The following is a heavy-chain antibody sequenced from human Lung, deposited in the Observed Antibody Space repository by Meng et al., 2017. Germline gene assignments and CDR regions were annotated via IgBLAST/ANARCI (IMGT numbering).Heavy chain of an antibody. V-gene: IGHV1-18*01. J-gene: IGHJ4*02. CDR2: ISPYNGYT. CDR1: GYTFTTYG. D-gene: IGHD2-15*01. Sequence: VTLMQSGAEEKKPGASVKVYCKASGYTFTTYGISWVRQAPGQGLEWMGWISPYNGYTSSIQKFQGRVTMTTDTSTSTAYKELMSLGSDDTAVYYCAILSHCTGGTCYPYDYWGQGTLVTVSS. CDR3: AILSHCTGGTCYPYDY.